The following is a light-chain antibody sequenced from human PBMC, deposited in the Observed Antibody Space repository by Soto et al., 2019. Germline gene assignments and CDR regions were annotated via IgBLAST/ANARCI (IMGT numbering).Light chain of an antibody. Sequence: EIVLTQSPGTLSLSPGERATLSCRASQSVSSSYLAWYQQKPGQAPSLLIYGASSRATGIPDRFSGSGSGTDFTLTISRLEPEDFAVYYCQQYDSSPRTFRQGTKVEI. J-gene: IGKJ1*01. CDR3: QQYDSSPRT. V-gene: IGKV3-20*01. CDR1: QSVSSSY. CDR2: GAS.